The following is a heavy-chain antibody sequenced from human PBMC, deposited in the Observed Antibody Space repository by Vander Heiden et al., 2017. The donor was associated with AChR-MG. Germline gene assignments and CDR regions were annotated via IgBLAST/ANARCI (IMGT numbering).Heavy chain of an antibody. J-gene: IGHJ3*02. CDR2: IWYDGSNK. D-gene: IGHD6-6*01. CDR3: ARVHSSSSDAFDI. Sequence: QVQLVESGGGVVQPGRSLRLSCAASGFTFSSYGMPWVRQAPGKGLEWVAVIWYDGSNKYYADSVKGRFTISRDNSKNTLYLQMNSLRAEDTAVYYCARVHSSSSDAFDIWGQGTMVTVSS. V-gene: IGHV3-33*01. CDR1: GFTFSSYG.